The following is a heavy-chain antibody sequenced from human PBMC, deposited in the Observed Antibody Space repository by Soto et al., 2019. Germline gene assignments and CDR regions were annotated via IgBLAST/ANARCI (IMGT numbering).Heavy chain of an antibody. CDR1: GDSFSKYT. CDR2: IIPRFGTT. CDR3: ARGRGLYNSGRSQLDS. Sequence: SVKVSCKASGDSFSKYTVNWVRQAPRQGLEWMGGIIPRFGTTNYAPTLQDRVTITADESMNTVYMELSSLRAEDTALYYCARGRGLYNSGRSQLDSWGQGTLVTVSS. J-gene: IGHJ4*02. D-gene: IGHD1-26*01. V-gene: IGHV1-69*13.